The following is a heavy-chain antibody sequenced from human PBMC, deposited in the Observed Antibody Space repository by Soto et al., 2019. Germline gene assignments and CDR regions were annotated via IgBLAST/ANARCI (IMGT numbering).Heavy chain of an antibody. CDR2: IYYTGTT. J-gene: IGHJ4*02. V-gene: IGHV4-59*08. CDR3: ARGINDYGDYGGLDY. D-gene: IGHD4-17*01. CDR1: DDSISSYY. Sequence: QVQLQEAGPGLVKPSETLSLTCTVSDDSISSYYWSWIRQPPGKGLEWIGYIYYTGTTNYNPSLESRVTMSVDTSKNKFSLTLSSVTAADTAVYYCARGINDYGDYGGLDYWGQGTLVTVSS.